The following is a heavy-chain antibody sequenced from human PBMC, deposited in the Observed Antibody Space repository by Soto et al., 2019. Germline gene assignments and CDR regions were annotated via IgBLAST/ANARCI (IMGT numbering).Heavy chain of an antibody. CDR3: ARDRGYDAHDYYYNAMDV. V-gene: IGHV3-21*01. Sequence: GGSLRLSCIFSGFTFRTYTMNWVRQAPGKGLEWVSGIRGFSPYTFYAESVKGRFTISRDNAKNSLYLQMNSLRAEDTAVYYCARDRGYDAHDYYYNAMDVWGQGTTVTVSS. CDR2: IRGFSPYT. D-gene: IGHD2-15*01. CDR1: GFTFRTYT. J-gene: IGHJ6*02.